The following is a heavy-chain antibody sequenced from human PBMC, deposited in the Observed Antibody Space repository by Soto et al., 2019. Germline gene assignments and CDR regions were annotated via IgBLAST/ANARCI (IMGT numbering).Heavy chain of an antibody. D-gene: IGHD6-13*01. J-gene: IGHJ6*02. CDR3: AKDSYSSSWYEGGARLGYYGMDV. V-gene: IGHV3-30*18. Sequence: QVQLVESGGGVVQPGRSLRLSCAASGFTFSSYGMHWVRQAPGKGLEWVAVISYDGSNKYYADSVKGRFTISRDTSKNTLYLQMNSLRAEDTAVYYCAKDSYSSSWYEGGARLGYYGMDVWGQGTTVTVSS. CDR2: ISYDGSNK. CDR1: GFTFSSYG.